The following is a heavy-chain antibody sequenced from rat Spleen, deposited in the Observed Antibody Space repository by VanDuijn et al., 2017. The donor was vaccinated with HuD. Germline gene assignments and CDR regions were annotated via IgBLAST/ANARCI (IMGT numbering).Heavy chain of an antibody. D-gene: IGHD1-8*01. Sequence: EVQLVESGGGLVQPGRSLKLSCAASGFTFSNYGMAWVRQAPTKGLEWVATISYDGSGTYYRDSVKGRFTISRDNAKNTQYLQMDSLRSEDTATYYCASYGSFDNWFAYWGQGTLVTVSS. V-gene: IGHV5-29*01. CDR1: GFTFSNYG. J-gene: IGHJ3*01. CDR3: ASYGSFDNWFAY. CDR2: ISYDGSGT.